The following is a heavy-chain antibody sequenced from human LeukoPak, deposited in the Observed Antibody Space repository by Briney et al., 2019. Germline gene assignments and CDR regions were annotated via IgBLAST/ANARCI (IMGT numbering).Heavy chain of an antibody. CDR3: ARHMVRGVIITPLDNWFDP. V-gene: IGHV4-34*01. CDR2: INHSGST. D-gene: IGHD3-10*01. Sequence: GSLRLSCAASGFTFSSYAMSWVRQAPGKGLEWIGEINHSGSTNYNPSLKSRVTISVDTSKNQFSLKLSSVTAADTAVYYCARHMVRGVIITPLDNWFDPWGQGTLVTVSS. CDR1: GFTFSSYA. J-gene: IGHJ5*02.